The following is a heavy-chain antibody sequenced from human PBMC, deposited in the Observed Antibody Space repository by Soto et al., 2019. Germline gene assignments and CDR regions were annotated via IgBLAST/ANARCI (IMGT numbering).Heavy chain of an antibody. CDR3: AKDLGDGYNAGLDC. D-gene: IGHD5-12*01. CDR1: GFTFDNYA. J-gene: IGHJ4*02. CDR2: ITSNSGSI. V-gene: IGHV3-9*01. Sequence: EVQLVESGGGLVQPGRSLRLSCAASGFTFDNYAMHWLRQAPGKGLEWVSTITSNSGSIGYADSVKGRFTISRDNAKNSLYLQMNSRRAEDSTLYYCAKDLGDGYNAGLDCWGQGSVVTVSS.